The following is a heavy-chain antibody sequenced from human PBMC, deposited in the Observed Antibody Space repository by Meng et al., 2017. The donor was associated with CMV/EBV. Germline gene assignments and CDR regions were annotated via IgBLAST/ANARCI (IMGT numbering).Heavy chain of an antibody. J-gene: IGHJ4*02. V-gene: IGHV3-23*01. D-gene: IGHD1-26*01. Sequence: EVQLLESGGGLVQPVGSLRLSCAASGFTFRSYAMSWVRQAPGKGLEWVSAISGSGGSTYYADSVKGRFTISRDNSKNTLYLQMNSLRAEDTAVYYCAKAFSRDFGTYHVTPTYYFDYWGQGTLVTVSS. CDR2: ISGSGGST. CDR3: AKAFSRDFGTYHVTPTYYFDY. CDR1: GFTFRSYA.